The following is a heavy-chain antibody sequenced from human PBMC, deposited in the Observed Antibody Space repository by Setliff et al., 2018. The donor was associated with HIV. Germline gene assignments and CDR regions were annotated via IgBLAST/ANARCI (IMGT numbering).Heavy chain of an antibody. J-gene: IGHJ4*02. CDR2: IYHTGSS. CDR1: GFSISSRYY. V-gene: IGHV4-38-2*01. D-gene: IGHD6-13*01. Sequence: SETLSLTCDVSGFSISSRYYWGWIRQSPGKGLEWIGNIYHTGSSYYNPSLNDRATISLDTSKNQFSLKLNSVTAADTAVYYCARHWVAAAGTHFDYWGQGTLVTVSS. CDR3: ARHWVAAAGTHFDY.